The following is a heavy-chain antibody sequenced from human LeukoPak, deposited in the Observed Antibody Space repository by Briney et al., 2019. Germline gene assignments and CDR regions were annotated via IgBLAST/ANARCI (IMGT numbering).Heavy chain of an antibody. CDR3: ARPYSSNWYDAFHF. V-gene: IGHV3-53*01. Sequence: QPGGSLRLSCAASGFTVSTNYMSWVRQAPGKGLEWVSLIYSDGTTNYADSVKGRFTISRDNSKNTLFLQMNSLRAEDTAVYYCARPYSSNWYDAFHFWGQGTMVTVSS. J-gene: IGHJ3*01. D-gene: IGHD6-13*01. CDR2: IYSDGTT. CDR1: GFTVSTNY.